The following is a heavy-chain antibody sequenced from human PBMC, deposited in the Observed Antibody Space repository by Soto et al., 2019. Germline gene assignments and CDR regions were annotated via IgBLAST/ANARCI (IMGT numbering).Heavy chain of an antibody. CDR3: ARRVGLYYGSGSP. J-gene: IGHJ5*02. Sequence: EVQLVESGGGLVQPGGSLRLSCASSGFTFSSYSMNWVRQAPGKGLEWVSYLSSSSSTIYYADSVKGRFTISRDNAKNSLYLQMNSLRDEDTAVYYCARRVGLYYGSGSPWGQGTLVTVSS. D-gene: IGHD3-10*01. V-gene: IGHV3-48*02. CDR1: GFTFSSYS. CDR2: LSSSSSTI.